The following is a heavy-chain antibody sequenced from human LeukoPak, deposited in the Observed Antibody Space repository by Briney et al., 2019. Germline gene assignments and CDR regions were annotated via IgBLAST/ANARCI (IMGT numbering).Heavy chain of an antibody. J-gene: IGHJ5*02. Sequence: ASVKVSCKASGYTFTGYYIYWVRQAPGQGLEWMGWINTNSGGTKYAQMFQGRVTMTRDTSISTAYMELSRLKSDDTAVYYCARGPANWFDPWGQGTLVTVSS. CDR3: ARGPANWFDP. CDR1: GYTFTGYY. V-gene: IGHV1-2*02. CDR2: INTNSGGT.